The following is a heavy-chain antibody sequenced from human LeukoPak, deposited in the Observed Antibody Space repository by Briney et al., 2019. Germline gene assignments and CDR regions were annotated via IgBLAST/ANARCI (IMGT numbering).Heavy chain of an antibody. CDR3: ARDEVRFGTIDY. CDR1: GFTFSNYA. CDR2: ILYDGSEK. V-gene: IGHV3-30-3*01. J-gene: IGHJ4*02. Sequence: PGRSLRLSCAASGFTFSNYAMHWVRQAPGKGLEWVAVILYDGSEKYYADSVKGRFTISRDNAKNTLYLQMNSLRAEDTAVYYCARDEVRFGTIDYWGQGTLVIVSS. D-gene: IGHD3-10*01.